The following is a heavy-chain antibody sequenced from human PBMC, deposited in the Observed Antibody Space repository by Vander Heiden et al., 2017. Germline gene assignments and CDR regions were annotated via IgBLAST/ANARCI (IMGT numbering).Heavy chain of an antibody. CDR3: ARNTGGRGYSYGWGYWYFDL. CDR1: GGTFSSYA. CDR2: IIPIFGTA. D-gene: IGHD5-18*01. Sequence: QVQLVQSGAEVKKPGSSVKVSCKASGGTFSSYAISWVRQAPGQGLEWMGGIIPIFGTANYAQKFQGRVTITADESTSTAYMELSSLRSEDTAVYYCARNTGGRGYSYGWGYWYFDLWGRGTLVTVSS. V-gene: IGHV1-69*01. J-gene: IGHJ2*01.